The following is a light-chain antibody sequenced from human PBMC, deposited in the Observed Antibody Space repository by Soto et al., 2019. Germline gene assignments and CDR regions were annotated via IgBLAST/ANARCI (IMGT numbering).Light chain of an antibody. CDR2: DVN. V-gene: IGLV2-11*01. J-gene: IGLJ1*01. Sequence: QSALTQARAVSGSPGQSVTISCTGTSGDGGAYDYVSWYQQHPGKAPKVLVYDVNKRPSGVPDRFSGSRSGNTASLTISGLQADDEGDYSCLSYAGPNARLRVFGTGTKVTVL. CDR3: LSYAGPNARLRV. CDR1: SGDGGAYDY.